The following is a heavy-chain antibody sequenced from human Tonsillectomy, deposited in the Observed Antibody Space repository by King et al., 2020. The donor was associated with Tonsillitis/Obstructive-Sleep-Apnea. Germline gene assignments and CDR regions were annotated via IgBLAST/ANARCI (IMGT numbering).Heavy chain of an antibody. CDR3: TGTNYGYYYYYMDV. D-gene: IGHD4/OR15-4a*01. V-gene: IGHV3-66*01. CDR2: IYSGGST. CDR1: GFTVSTNF. Sequence: VKLVESGGGLVQPGGSLRLSCAASGFTVSTNFMSRVRQAPGKGLEWVSVIYSGGSTYYADSVKGRFTISRDNSKNTLYLQLNSLRAEDTAVYYCTGTNYGYYYYYMDVWGKGTTVTVSS. J-gene: IGHJ6*03.